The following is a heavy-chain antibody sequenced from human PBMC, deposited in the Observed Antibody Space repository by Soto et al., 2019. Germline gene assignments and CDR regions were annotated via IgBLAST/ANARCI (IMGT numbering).Heavy chain of an antibody. CDR1: GESFSGYY. D-gene: IGHD4-17*01. Sequence: SETLSLTYAVYGESFSGYYWSWIRQPPGKGLEWIGEINHSGSTNYNPSLKSGVTISVDTSKNQFSLKLSSVAAADTAVYYCARGATVAAFDIWGQGTMVTVSS. CDR3: ARGATVAAFDI. J-gene: IGHJ3*02. CDR2: INHSGST. V-gene: IGHV4-34*01.